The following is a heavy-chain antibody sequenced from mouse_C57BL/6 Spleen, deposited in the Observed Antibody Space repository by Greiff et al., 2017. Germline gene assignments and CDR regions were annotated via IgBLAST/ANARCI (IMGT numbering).Heavy chain of an antibody. Sequence: DVKLQESGPGLVKPSQSLSLTCSVTGYSITSGYYWNWIRQFPGNKLEWMGYISYDGSNNYNPSLKNRISITRDTSKNQFFLKLNSVTTEDTATYYCASDDYWGQGTTLTVSS. CDR1: GYSITSGYY. J-gene: IGHJ2*01. CDR3: ASDDY. CDR2: ISYDGSN. V-gene: IGHV3-6*01.